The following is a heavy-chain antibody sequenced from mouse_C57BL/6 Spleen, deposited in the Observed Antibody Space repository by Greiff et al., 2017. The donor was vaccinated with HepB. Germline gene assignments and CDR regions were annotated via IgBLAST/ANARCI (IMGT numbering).Heavy chain of an antibody. D-gene: IGHD2-1*01. Sequence: QVQLQQSGPELVKPGASVKISCKASGYAFSSSWMNWVKQRPGKGLEWIGRIYPGDGDTNYNGKFKGKATLTADKSSSTAYMQLSSLTSEDSAVYFCARCYYGNYEAWFAYWGQGTLVTVSA. V-gene: IGHV1-82*01. CDR3: ARCYYGNYEAWFAY. CDR1: GYAFSSSW. J-gene: IGHJ3*01. CDR2: IYPGDGDT.